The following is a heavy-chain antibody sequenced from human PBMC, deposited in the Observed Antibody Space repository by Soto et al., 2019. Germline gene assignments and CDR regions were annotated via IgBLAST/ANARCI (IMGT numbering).Heavy chain of an antibody. Sequence: GGSLRLSCAAAEFTFSGCGMILVRQAPGKGLEWVAVISYDGSNKYYADSVKGRFTISRDNSKNTLYLQMNSLRAEDTAVYYCARDRQGSGVVVSYYYYYYGMDVWGQGTTVTVSS. V-gene: IGHV3-30-3*01. J-gene: IGHJ6*02. CDR2: ISYDGSNK. CDR3: ARDRQGSGVVVSYYYYYYGMDV. CDR1: EFTFSGCG. D-gene: IGHD3-22*01.